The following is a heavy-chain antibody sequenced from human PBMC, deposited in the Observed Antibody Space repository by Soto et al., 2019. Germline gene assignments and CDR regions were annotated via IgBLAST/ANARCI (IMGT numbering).Heavy chain of an antibody. CDR1: GYTFTRYG. CDR2: ISAYNGNT. V-gene: IGHV1-18*01. D-gene: IGHD6-13*01. CDR3: ADTGYSSSWYWFDP. J-gene: IGHJ5*02. Sequence: GASVKVSCKASGYTFTRYGIGWVRQAPGQGLEWMGWISAYNGNTNYAQKLQGRVTMTTDTSTSTAYMELRSLRSDDTAVYYCADTGYSSSWYWFDPWGQGTLVTVSS.